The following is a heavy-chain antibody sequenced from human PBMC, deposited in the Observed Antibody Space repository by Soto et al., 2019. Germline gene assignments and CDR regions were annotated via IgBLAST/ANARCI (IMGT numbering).Heavy chain of an antibody. D-gene: IGHD4-17*01. CDR2: ISYDGSNK. CDR3: AKETWTTGPDNGAYYYDMYV. V-gene: IGHV3-30*18. J-gene: IGHJ6*02. Sequence: PGGSLRLSCAASGFTFSSYGMHWVRQALGKGLEWVAVISYDGSNKYYADSVKGRFTISRDNSKNTLYLHMNSLRAEDTAVYYCAKETWTTGPDNGAYYYDMYVCAQGTTVTVSS. CDR1: GFTFSSYG.